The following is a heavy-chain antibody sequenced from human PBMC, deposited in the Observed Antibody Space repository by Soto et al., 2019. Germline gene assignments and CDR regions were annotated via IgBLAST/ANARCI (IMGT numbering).Heavy chain of an antibody. CDR3: ARDIIRGNWQDRGWFDP. J-gene: IGHJ5*02. CDR1: GFTFSSYG. Sequence: PGGSLRLSCAASGFTFSSYGMHWVRQAPGKGLEWVAVIWYDGSNKYYADSVKGRFTISRDNSKNTLYLQMNSLRAEDTAVYYCARDIIRGNWQDRGWFDPWGQGTLVTVSS. CDR2: IWYDGSNK. D-gene: IGHD3-10*01. V-gene: IGHV3-33*01.